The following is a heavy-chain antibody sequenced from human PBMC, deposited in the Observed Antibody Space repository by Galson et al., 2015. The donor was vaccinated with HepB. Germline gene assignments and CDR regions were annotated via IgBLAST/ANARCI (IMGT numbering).Heavy chain of an antibody. J-gene: IGHJ4*02. CDR1: GGSINSGGFF. Sequence: TLSLTCSVSGGSINSGGFFWSWVRQYPGKGLEWIGYIYYSGNTYYSPSLKGRVTISVDTSKNQFSLNLSSVTPADTAVYYCVREKYDFWSGYLSHWGQGTLVTVSS. CDR3: VREKYDFWSGYLSH. V-gene: IGHV4-31*03. D-gene: IGHD3-3*01. CDR2: IYYSGNT.